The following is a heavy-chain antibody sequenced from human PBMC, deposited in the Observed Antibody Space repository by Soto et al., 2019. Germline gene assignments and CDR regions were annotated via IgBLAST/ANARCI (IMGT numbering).Heavy chain of an antibody. D-gene: IGHD2-15*01. CDR3: ARVVAGCSGGSCYGDNDYYYYGMDV. CDR1: GFTFSSYS. CDR2: ISSSSSYI. J-gene: IGHJ6*02. V-gene: IGHV3-21*01. Sequence: PGGSLRLSCAASGFTFSSYSMNWVRQAPGKGLEWVSSISSSSSYIYYADSVKGRFTISRDNAKNSLYLQMNSLRAEDTAVYYCARVVAGCSGGSCYGDNDYYYYGMDVWGQGTTVTVSS.